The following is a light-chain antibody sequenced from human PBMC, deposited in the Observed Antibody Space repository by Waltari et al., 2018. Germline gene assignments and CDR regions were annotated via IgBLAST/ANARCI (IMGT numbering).Light chain of an antibody. CDR2: DNN. V-gene: IGLV1-51*01. CDR1: SSNIGGYY. Sequence: QSVLTQPPSVSGDPGQRVTISCTGSSSNIGGYYVYWYQQFPGTAPKLLIYDNNKRPSGISDRFSGSKSGISASLTITGLQPGDEADYYCGAWDSSLSAHWVFGGGTRLTVL. CDR3: GAWDSSLSAHWV. J-gene: IGLJ3*02.